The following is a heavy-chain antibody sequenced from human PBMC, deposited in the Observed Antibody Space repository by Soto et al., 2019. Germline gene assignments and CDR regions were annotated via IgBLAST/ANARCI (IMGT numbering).Heavy chain of an antibody. CDR3: ARERYLRYYFDY. J-gene: IGHJ4*02. CDR2: IYSGGST. CDR1: GFTVSSNY. D-gene: IGHD1-1*01. V-gene: IGHV3-53*01. Sequence: LRLSCAASGFTVSSNYMSWVRQAPGKGLEWVSVIYSGGSTYYADSVKGRFTISRDNSKNTLYLQMNSLRAEDTAVYYCARERYLRYYFDYWGQGTLVTVSS.